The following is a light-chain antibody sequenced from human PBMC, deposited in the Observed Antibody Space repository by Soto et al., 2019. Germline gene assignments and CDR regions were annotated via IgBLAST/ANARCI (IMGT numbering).Light chain of an antibody. J-gene: IGKJ5*01. CDR2: AAS. CDR3: QQLYIFPLT. CDR1: QTITSF. V-gene: IGKV1-39*01. Sequence: DIQMTQSPSSLSASVGDRVTISCRASQTITSFLNWYQHKPGKAPKLLIYAASSLQSGVPSRFSGSGFGTDFTLTISSLQPEDFTTYYCQQLYIFPLTFGQGTRLEIK.